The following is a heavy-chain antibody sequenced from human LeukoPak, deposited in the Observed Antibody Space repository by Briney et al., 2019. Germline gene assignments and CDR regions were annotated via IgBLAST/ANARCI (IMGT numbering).Heavy chain of an antibody. CDR3: ARDSSIAVAGTYYYYYYMDV. Sequence: SETLSLTCTVSGGSISSYYWSWIWQPAGKGLEWIGRIYTSGSTNYNPSLKSRVTMSVDTSKNQFSLKLSSVTAADTAVYYCARDSSIAVAGTYYYYYYMDVWGKGTTVTISS. J-gene: IGHJ6*03. V-gene: IGHV4-4*07. CDR2: IYTSGST. CDR1: GGSISSYY. D-gene: IGHD6-19*01.